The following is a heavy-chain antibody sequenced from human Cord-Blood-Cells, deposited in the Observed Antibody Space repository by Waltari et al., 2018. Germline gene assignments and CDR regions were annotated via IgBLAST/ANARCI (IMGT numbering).Heavy chain of an antibody. CDR1: GGPFSGYY. CDR2: INHSGST. CDR3: TGSSWYYYYYYMDV. D-gene: IGHD6-13*01. J-gene: IGHJ6*03. V-gene: IGHV4-34*01. Sequence: QVQLQQWGAGLLKPSETLSLTCAVYGGPFSGYYWSWTRQPPGQGLEWIGEINHSGSTNYNPSLKSRVTISVDTSKNQFSLKLSSVTAADTAVYYCTGSSWYYYYYYMDVWGKGTTVTVSS.